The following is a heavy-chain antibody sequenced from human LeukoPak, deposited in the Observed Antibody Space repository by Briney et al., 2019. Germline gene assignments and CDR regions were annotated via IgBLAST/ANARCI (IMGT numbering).Heavy chain of an antibody. Sequence: ASVKVSCKVSGYTLTELSMHWVRQAPGKGLEWMGGFDPEDGETIYAQKFQGRVTMTEDTSTDTAYMELSSLRSEDTAVYYCATDSTVRGVFEFDPWGQGTLVTVSS. J-gene: IGHJ5*02. CDR2: FDPEDGET. V-gene: IGHV1-24*01. CDR3: ATDSTVRGVFEFDP. CDR1: GYTLTELS. D-gene: IGHD3-10*01.